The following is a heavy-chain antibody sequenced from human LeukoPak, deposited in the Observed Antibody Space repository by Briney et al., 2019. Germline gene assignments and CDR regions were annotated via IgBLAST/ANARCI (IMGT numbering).Heavy chain of an antibody. J-gene: IGHJ6*03. D-gene: IGHD2-2*01. V-gene: IGHV4-4*07. CDR3: ARGPLSSTSPYYYYYIDV. CDR2: IYTSGST. Sequence: SETLSLTCTVSGGSISSYYWSWIRQPAGKGLEWIGRIYTSGSTNYNPSLKSRVTMSVDTSKNQFSLKLSSVTAADTAVYYCARGPLSSTSPYYYYYIDVWGKGTTVTVSS. CDR1: GGSISSYY.